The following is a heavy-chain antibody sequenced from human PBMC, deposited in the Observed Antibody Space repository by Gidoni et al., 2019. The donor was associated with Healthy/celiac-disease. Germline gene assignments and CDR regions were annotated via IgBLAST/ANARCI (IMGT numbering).Heavy chain of an antibody. Sequence: QVQRVEYGGGVVQPGRSLRLSCAASGFTFSSYGMHWVRQAPGKGLECVAVIWYDGSNKYYADSVKGRFTISRDNSKNTLYLQMNSLRAEDTAVYYCARDIFTVVTPPDYWGQGTLVTVSS. CDR3: ARDIFTVVTPPDY. J-gene: IGHJ4*02. D-gene: IGHD2-21*02. CDR2: IWYDGSNK. V-gene: IGHV3-33*01. CDR1: GFTFSSYG.